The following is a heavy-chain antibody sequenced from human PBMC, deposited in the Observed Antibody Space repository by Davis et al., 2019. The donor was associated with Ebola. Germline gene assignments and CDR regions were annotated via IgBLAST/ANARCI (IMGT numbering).Heavy chain of an antibody. CDR3: AREFTTSWFSSGMDV. V-gene: IGHV3-30-3*01. CDR1: GFTFSSYA. D-gene: IGHD2-2*01. J-gene: IGHJ6*02. CDR2: ISYDGSNK. Sequence: GESLKISCSASGFTFSSYAVHWVRQAPGKGLEWVAVISYDGSNKHYADSVKGRFTIARDDSKNTLYLQMNSLRTEDTALYYYAREFTTSWFSSGMDVWGQGTTVTVSS.